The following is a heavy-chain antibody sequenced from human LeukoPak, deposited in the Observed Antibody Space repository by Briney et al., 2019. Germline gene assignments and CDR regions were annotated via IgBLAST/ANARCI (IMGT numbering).Heavy chain of an antibody. Sequence: PSETLSLTCTVSGGSISSSSYYWGWIRQPPGKGLEWIGEINHSGSTNYNPSLKSRVTISVDTSKNQFSLKLSSVTAADTAVYYCARGGKTYYYGSGSYYNVVYFDYWGQGTLVTVSS. D-gene: IGHD3-10*01. CDR3: ARGGKTYYYGSGSYYNVVYFDY. CDR2: INHSGST. J-gene: IGHJ4*02. CDR1: GGSISSSSYY. V-gene: IGHV4-39*07.